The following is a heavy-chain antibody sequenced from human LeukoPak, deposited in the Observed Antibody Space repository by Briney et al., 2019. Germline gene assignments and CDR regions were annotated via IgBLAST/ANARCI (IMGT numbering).Heavy chain of an antibody. D-gene: IGHD6-19*01. CDR3: ARVSGGWSHASFDY. CDR2: VNPNSGNT. V-gene: IGHV1-8*02. Sequence: ASVKVSCKASGYTFTGYYMHWVRQAPGQGLEWMGWVNPNSGNTGYAQKFQGRVTMTRNTSISTAYMELSSLRSEDTAVYYCARVSGGWSHASFDYWGQGTLVTVSS. J-gene: IGHJ4*02. CDR1: GYTFTGYY.